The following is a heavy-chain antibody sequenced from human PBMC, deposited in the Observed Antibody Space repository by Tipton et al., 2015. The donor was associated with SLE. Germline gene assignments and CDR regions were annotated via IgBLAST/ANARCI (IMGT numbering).Heavy chain of an antibody. J-gene: IGHJ4*02. CDR2: IDYSGRT. Sequence: LSLTCTVSGGSITSSGFYWGWFRQPPGKGLEWIGSIDYSGRTYYTPSLKSQLTISVDTSENQFSLKLNSVTAADTAFYYCARRTSGYAPDYWGQGTLVTVSS. CDR3: ARRTSGYAPDY. CDR1: GGSITSSGFY. D-gene: IGHD5-12*01. V-gene: IGHV4-39*07.